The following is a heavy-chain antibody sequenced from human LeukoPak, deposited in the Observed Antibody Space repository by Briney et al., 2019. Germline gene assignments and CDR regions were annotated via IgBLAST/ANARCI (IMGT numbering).Heavy chain of an antibody. V-gene: IGHV7-4-1*02. CDR1: GYTFTSYA. CDR2: INTNTGNP. Sequence: ASVQVSCKASGYTFTSYAMNWVRQAPGQGLEWMGWINTNTGNPTYAQGFTGRFVFSLDTSVSTAYLQISSLKAEDTAVYYCARVVGCGGDCYSGISDYWGQGTLVTVSS. J-gene: IGHJ4*02. CDR3: ARVVGCGGDCYSGISDY. D-gene: IGHD2-21*02.